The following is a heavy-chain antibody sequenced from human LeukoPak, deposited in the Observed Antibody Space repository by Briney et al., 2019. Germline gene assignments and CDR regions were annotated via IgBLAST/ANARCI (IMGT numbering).Heavy chain of an antibody. CDR1: GGTFSSYA. D-gene: IGHD1-26*01. CDR2: IIPIFGTA. V-gene: IGHV1-69*13. J-gene: IGHJ4*02. CDR3: ARSGSYRFDY. Sequence: SVKVSCKASGGTFSSYAVSWVRPAPGQGLEWMGGIIPIFGTANYAQKFQGRLTITADESTSTAYMELSSLRSEDTAVYYCARSGSYRFDYWGQGTLVTVSS.